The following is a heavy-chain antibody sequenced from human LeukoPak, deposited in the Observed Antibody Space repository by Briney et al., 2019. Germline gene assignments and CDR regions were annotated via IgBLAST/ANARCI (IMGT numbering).Heavy chain of an antibody. CDR3: AKPVTVSSPFDY. Sequence: HPGGSLRLSCAASGFTFSSYAMSWVRQAPGKGLEWVSTINNNGGSTPYADSVKGRFTISRDNSKNTLYLQMNSLRAEDTAVYYCAKPVTVSSPFDYWGQGTLVSVSS. CDR1: GFTFSSYA. V-gene: IGHV3-23*01. J-gene: IGHJ4*02. CDR2: INNNGGST. D-gene: IGHD3-10*01.